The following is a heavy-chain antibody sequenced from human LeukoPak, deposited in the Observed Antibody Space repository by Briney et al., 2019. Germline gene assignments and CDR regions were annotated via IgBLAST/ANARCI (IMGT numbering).Heavy chain of an antibody. J-gene: IGHJ4*02. V-gene: IGHV5-51*01. CDR1: GYSFTSYW. D-gene: IGHD3-3*01. Sequence: GESLEISCKGSGYSFTSYWIGWVRQMPGKGLEWMGMIYPGDSDTRYSPSFQGQVTISTDKSISTAYLQWSSLKASDTAMYYCARRFHDFWSGPLNYFDYWGQGTLVTVSS. CDR2: IYPGDSDT. CDR3: ARRFHDFWSGPLNYFDY.